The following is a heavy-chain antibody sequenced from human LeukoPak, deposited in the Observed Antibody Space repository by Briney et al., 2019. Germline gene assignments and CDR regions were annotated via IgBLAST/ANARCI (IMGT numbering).Heavy chain of an antibody. J-gene: IGHJ4*02. Sequence: GGSLRLSCAASGFSISNDWMSWVRQAPGKGLEWIGRVKSKASGETTDYAAPVKGRFTISRDDAKNTLYLQMNSLKTEDTAVYDSTLIKGWGSGSYYLDYWGQGTLVTVSS. CDR3: TLIKGWGSGSYYLDY. CDR2: VKSKASGETT. CDR1: GFSISNDW. D-gene: IGHD3-10*01. V-gene: IGHV3-15*01.